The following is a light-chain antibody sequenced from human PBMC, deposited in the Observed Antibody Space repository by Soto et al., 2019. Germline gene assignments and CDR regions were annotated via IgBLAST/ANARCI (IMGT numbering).Light chain of an antibody. Sequence: EIVLTQSPGTLSLSPGETATLSCRSSQSVISSYLAWYQQKPGQPPRLLIFGTSIRATGIPDRISGSGSGKDFSLTISRLETEDFAVYYCQQYGNSVPFTFGQGTKLEIK. J-gene: IGKJ2*01. CDR3: QQYGNSVPFT. V-gene: IGKV3-20*01. CDR1: QSVISSY. CDR2: GTS.